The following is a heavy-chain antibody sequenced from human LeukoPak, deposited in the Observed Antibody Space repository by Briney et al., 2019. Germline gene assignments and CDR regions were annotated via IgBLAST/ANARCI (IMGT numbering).Heavy chain of an antibody. CDR1: GDSVSSDSS. V-gene: IGHV6-1*01. Sequence: SQTLSLTCAISGDSVSSDSSWNWIRQSPSRGLEWLGRTYYRSTWYNDYAVSVRGRITVNPDTSKNQFSLHLNSVTPEDTAVYYCARRLTQYDCFDPWGQGILVTVSS. CDR2: TYYRSTWYN. CDR3: ARRLTQYDCFDP. D-gene: IGHD2-2*01. J-gene: IGHJ5*02.